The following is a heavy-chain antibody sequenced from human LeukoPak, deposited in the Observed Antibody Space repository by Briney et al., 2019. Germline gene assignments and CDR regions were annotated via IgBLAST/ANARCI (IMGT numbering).Heavy chain of an antibody. CDR1: GFTFSSYS. Sequence: GGSLRLSCAASGFTFSSYSMNWVRQAPGKGLEWVSSISSSSSYIYYADSVKGRFTISRDNAKNSLYLQMNSLRAEDTAVYYCARDLEKGSYYPINWFDPWGQGTLVTVSS. CDR2: ISSSSSYI. J-gene: IGHJ5*02. CDR3: ARDLEKGSYYPINWFDP. D-gene: IGHD1-26*01. V-gene: IGHV3-21*01.